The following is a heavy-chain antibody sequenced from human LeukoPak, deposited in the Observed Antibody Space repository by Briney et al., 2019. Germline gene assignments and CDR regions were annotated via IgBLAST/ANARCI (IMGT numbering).Heavy chain of an antibody. Sequence: SVKVSCKASGGTFSSYAISWVRQAPGQGLEWMGGIIPIFGTANYAQKFQGRVTITADESTSTAYMELSSLGSEDTAVYYCARGLIQNYDILTGYYFDYWGQGTLVTVSS. CDR2: IIPIFGTA. D-gene: IGHD3-9*01. J-gene: IGHJ4*02. CDR3: ARGLIQNYDILTGYYFDY. V-gene: IGHV1-69*13. CDR1: GGTFSSYA.